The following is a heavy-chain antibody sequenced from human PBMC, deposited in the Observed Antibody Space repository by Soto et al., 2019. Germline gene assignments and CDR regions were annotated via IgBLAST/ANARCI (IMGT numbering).Heavy chain of an antibody. V-gene: IGHV1-8*01. CDR1: GYTFTSYD. CDR3: ARTRHPPMYYYYYGMDV. Sequence: QVQLVQSGAEVKKPGASVKVSCKASGYTFTSYDINWVRQATGQGLEWMGWMNPNSGNTGYAQKFQGRVTMTRNTSISRAYMELSSLRSEDTAVYYCARTRHPPMYYYYYGMDVWGQGTTVTVSS. CDR2: MNPNSGNT. J-gene: IGHJ6*02.